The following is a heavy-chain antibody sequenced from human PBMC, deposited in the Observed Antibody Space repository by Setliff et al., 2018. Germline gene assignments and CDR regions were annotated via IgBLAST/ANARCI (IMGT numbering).Heavy chain of an antibody. CDR2: VYYSGTA. V-gene: IGHV4-59*01. CDR1: DGSLSTYY. D-gene: IGHD5-12*01. CDR3: ARGGTFRYFDF. Sequence: PSGTLSLTCTVSDGSLSTYYWSWIRQPPGKGLEFIGYVYYSGTANYSPSLRSRLTISVDTSKNQFSLKLRSVTAADTAVYYCARGGTFRYFDFWGQGAPVTVSS. J-gene: IGHJ4*02.